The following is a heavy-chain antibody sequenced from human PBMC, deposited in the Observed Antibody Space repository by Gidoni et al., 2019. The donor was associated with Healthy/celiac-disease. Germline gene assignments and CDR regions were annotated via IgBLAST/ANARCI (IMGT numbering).Heavy chain of an antibody. CDR1: VFTFSSYG. CDR3: ARESLYYYYGMDV. CDR2: IWYDGSNK. J-gene: IGHJ6*02. V-gene: IGHV3-33*08. Sequence: SCAASVFTFSSYGMHWVRQDPGKGLEWVAVIWYDGSNKDYADSVKGRFTISRDNSKNTLYLQMNSLRAEDTAVYYCARESLYYYYGMDVWGQGTTVTVSS.